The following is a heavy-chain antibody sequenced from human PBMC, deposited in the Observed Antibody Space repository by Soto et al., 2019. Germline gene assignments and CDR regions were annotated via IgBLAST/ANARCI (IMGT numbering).Heavy chain of an antibody. V-gene: IGHV1-69*01. J-gene: IGHJ4*02. CDR3: AIGTRTSWYDDF. D-gene: IGHD2-2*01. Sequence: QVQVVQSGAEVQKPGSSVKVSCKASGGTFSSYAISWVRQAPGQGLEWMGGIIPLIETANYAQTVQGRLTITADEFTSAAYIDLRRLRSEDTAVSYCAIGTRTSWYDDFWGQGTLVTVSS. CDR2: IIPLIETA. CDR1: GGTFSSYA.